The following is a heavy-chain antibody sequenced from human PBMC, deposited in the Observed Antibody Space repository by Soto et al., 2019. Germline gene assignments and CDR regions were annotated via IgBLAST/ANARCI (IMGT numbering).Heavy chain of an antibody. CDR3: ARGGYSGYDPKAY. V-gene: IGHV3-21*01. Sequence: GGSLRLSCAASGFTFSSYSMNWVRQAPGKGLEWVSSISSSSSYIYYADSVKGRFTISRDNAKNSLYLQMNSLRAEDTAVYYCARGGYSGYDPKAYWGQGTLVTVSS. D-gene: IGHD5-12*01. CDR2: ISSSSSYI. J-gene: IGHJ4*02. CDR1: GFTFSSYS.